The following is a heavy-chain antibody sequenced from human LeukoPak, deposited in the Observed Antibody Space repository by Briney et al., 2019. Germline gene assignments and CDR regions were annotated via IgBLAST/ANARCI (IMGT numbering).Heavy chain of an antibody. J-gene: IGHJ4*02. CDR3: ARVSGSGAYYPY. CDR2: INPNNGAT. V-gene: IGHV1-2*02. CDR1: GYTFTGYF. Sequence: ASVKVSCKASGYTFTGYFMHWVRQAPGQGLEYMGWINPNNGATNFAQNFQGRVTMTRDTSISTAYMELSRLTSDDTAVYCCARVSGSGAYYPYWGQGTLVTVSS. D-gene: IGHD3-10*01.